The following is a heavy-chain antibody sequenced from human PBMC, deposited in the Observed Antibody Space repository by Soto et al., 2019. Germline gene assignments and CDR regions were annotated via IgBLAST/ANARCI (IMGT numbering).Heavy chain of an antibody. V-gene: IGHV4-59*01. D-gene: IGHD3-10*01. CDR2: IHYSGST. CDR3: ARDRGGVASNWFDP. J-gene: IGHJ5*02. CDR1: GGSISSYY. Sequence: QVQLQESGPGLVKPSETLSLTCTVSGGSISSYYWSWIRQPPGKGLEWIGYIHYSGSTKYNPSLKSRVTISVDTSKNQFSLKLSSVTAADTAVYYCARDRGGVASNWFDPCGQGTLVTLSS.